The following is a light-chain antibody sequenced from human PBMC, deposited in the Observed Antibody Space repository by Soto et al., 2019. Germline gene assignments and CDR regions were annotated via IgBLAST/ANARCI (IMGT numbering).Light chain of an antibody. V-gene: IGKV3-20*01. J-gene: IGKJ1*01. CDR2: GAS. CDR3: QQYGSSPWT. Sequence: EIVLTQSPGTLSLSPEERATLSCRASQSVSSSYLAWYQQKPGQAPRLLIYGASSRATGIPDRFSGSGSGTDFTLTISRLEPEDFAVYYCQQYGSSPWTFGLGTKVEIK. CDR1: QSVSSSY.